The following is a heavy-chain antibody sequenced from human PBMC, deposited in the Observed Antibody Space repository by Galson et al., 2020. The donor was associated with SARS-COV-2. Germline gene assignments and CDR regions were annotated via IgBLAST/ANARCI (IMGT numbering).Heavy chain of an antibody. D-gene: IGHD3-22*01. CDR3: ARDYGGYIDY. CDR2: ISYDGSNK. V-gene: IGHV3-30*04. J-gene: IGHJ4*02. CDR1: GFTFSSYA. Sequence: QLGESLRLSCAASGFTFSSYAMHWVRQAPGKGLEWVAVISYDGSNKYYADSVKGRFTISRDNSKNTLYLQMNSLRAEDTAVYYCARDYGGYIDYWGQGTLVTVSS.